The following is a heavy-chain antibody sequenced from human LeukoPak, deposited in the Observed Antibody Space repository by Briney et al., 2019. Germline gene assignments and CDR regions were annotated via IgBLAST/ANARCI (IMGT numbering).Heavy chain of an antibody. J-gene: IGHJ4*02. Sequence: GGSLRLSCAAFSGYWMTWVRQAPGKGLEWVANIKQDGSEKYYVDSVQGRFTVSRDNAKNSLYLQMSSLKAGDTAIYYCARIKAYSDDSAYRLDYWGQGTLVTVSS. CDR2: IKQDGSEK. CDR1: SGYW. V-gene: IGHV3-7*03. CDR3: ARIKAYSDDSAYRLDY. D-gene: IGHD4-11*01.